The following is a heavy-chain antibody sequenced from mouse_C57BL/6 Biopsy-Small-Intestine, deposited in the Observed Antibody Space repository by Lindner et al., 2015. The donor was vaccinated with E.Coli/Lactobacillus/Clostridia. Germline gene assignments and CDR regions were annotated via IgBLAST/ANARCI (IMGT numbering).Heavy chain of an antibody. CDR1: GFSLTSFG. V-gene: IGHV2-6*01. D-gene: IGHD2-3*01. Sequence: QLQESGPGLVAPSQSLSITCTVSGFSLTSFGVDWVRQSPGKGLEWLGVIWTNGRTNYNSALKSRLSISKDNSKSQVFLKMDSLQTDDTAMYYCASARGDGSFAYWGQGTLVTVSA. CDR2: IWTNGRT. J-gene: IGHJ3*01. CDR3: ASARGDGSFAY.